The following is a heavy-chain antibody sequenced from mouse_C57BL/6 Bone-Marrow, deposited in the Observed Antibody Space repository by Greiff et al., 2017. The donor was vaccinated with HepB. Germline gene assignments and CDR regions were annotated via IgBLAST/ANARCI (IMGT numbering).Heavy chain of an antibody. CDR3: VRANWENYFDY. V-gene: IGHV10-1*01. Sequence: DVHLVESGGGLVQPKGSLKLSCAASGFSFNTYAMNWVRQAPGKGLEWVARIRSKSNNYATYYADSVKDRFTISRDDSESMLYLQMNNLKTEDTAMYYCVRANWENYFDYWGQGTTLTVSS. CDR2: IRSKSNNYAT. CDR1: GFSFNTYA. J-gene: IGHJ2*01. D-gene: IGHD4-1*01.